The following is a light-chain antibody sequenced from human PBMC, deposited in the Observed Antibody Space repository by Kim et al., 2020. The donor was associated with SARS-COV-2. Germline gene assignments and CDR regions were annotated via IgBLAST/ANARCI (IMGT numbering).Light chain of an antibody. V-gene: IGKV3-15*01. CDR2: GAS. J-gene: IGKJ4*01. CDR3: QQYNDWPLT. CDR1: QRIASN. Sequence: VSPGERATLSCRASQRIASNLAWYQQKPGQAPRLLIYGASTRATGIPARFSGSGSGTEFTLTISSLQSEDFAVYYCQQYNDWPLTFGGGTKVDIK.